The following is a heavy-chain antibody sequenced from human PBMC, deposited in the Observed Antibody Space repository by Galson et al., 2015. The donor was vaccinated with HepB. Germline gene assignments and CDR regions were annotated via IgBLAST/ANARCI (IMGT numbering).Heavy chain of an antibody. D-gene: IGHD3-16*01. CDR2: IIPTVGVA. CDR1: GGTFSSNA. V-gene: IGHV1-69*04. Sequence: SVKVSCKAFGGTFSSNAISWVRQAPGQGLEWMGRIIPTVGVANYAQKFQGRVTITADKSASIAYMELSSLRPEDTAVHYCVREDPYWYFDLWGRGTLVTVSS. J-gene: IGHJ2*01. CDR3: VREDPYWYFDL.